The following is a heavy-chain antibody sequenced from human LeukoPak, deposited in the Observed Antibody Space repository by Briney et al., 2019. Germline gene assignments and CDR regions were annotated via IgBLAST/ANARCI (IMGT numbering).Heavy chain of an antibody. J-gene: IGHJ4*02. CDR1: GYTFTGSF. CDR2: INSNTGGT. Sequence: GASVKVSCKASGYTFTGSFMHCVPQAPAQGLECRGWINSNTGGTKFAQKFQDRVTMTRDTSISTAYMELSCLRTDDTAVYYCERADPVDYWGQGTHITVSS. V-gene: IGHV1-2*02. CDR3: ERADPVDY.